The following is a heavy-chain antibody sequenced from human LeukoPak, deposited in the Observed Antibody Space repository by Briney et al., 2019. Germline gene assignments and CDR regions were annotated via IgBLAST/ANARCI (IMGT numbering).Heavy chain of an antibody. V-gene: IGHV3-30-3*01. CDR1: GFTFSRYV. CDR3: ARGGTSRGKNRAFDI. CDR2: ISYDGSNK. Sequence: PGGSLRLSCAASGFTFSRYVMHWVRQAPGKGLEWVAVISYDGSNKYYADSVKGRFTISRDNSKNTLYLQMNSLRAEDTAVYYCARGGTSRGKNRAFDIWGQGTMVTVSS. D-gene: IGHD2-2*01. J-gene: IGHJ3*02.